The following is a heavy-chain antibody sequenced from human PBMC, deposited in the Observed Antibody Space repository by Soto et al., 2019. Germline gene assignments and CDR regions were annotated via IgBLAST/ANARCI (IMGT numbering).Heavy chain of an antibody. CDR1: GFTFSSYG. Sequence: GGSLRLSCAASGFTFSSYGMSWVRQAPGKGLAWVSAISGSGGSTYYADSVKGRFTISRDNSKNTLYLQMNSLRAEDTALYYCAKVPVGATGRFDYWGQGTLVTVSS. V-gene: IGHV3-23*01. CDR2: ISGSGGST. J-gene: IGHJ4*02. CDR3: AKVPVGATGRFDY. D-gene: IGHD1-26*01.